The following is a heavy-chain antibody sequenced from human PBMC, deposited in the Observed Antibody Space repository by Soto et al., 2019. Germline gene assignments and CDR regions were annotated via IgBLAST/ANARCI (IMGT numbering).Heavy chain of an antibody. CDR1: GYTFTIYW. J-gene: IGHJ4*02. D-gene: IGHD4-17*01. V-gene: IGHV5-51*01. CDR2: IYPSDSDT. CDR3: ARPANTVADHFDI. Sequence: PGESLKISCQVSGYTFTIYWIGWVRQMPGKGLEWMGIIYPSDSDTRYSPSFQGQVTISADQSINTAYLQWDSLKASDTAIYYCARPANTVADHFDIWGQGTQVTVSS.